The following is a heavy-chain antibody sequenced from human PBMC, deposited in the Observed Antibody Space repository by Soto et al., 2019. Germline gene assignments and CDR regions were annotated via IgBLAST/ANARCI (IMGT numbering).Heavy chain of an antibody. V-gene: IGHV4-30-4*01. J-gene: IGHJ6*02. CDR2: IYYSGNT. D-gene: IGHD3-10*01. CDR3: ASGVYYYGMDV. CDR1: GGSISSGDYF. Sequence: QVQLQESGPGLVKPSQTLSLTCTVSGGSISSGDYFWSWIRQPPGKGLEWFGYIYYSGNTYYNPSLKSRIAISVDTSKNQFSLKLSSVTAADTAVYYCASGVYYYGMDVWGQGTTVTVSS.